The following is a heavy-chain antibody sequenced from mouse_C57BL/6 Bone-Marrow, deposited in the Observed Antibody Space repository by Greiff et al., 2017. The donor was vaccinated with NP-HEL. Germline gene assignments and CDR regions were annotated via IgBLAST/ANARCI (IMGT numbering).Heavy chain of an antibody. CDR2: IYPGSGNT. D-gene: IGHD1-1*01. J-gene: IGHJ2*01. Sequence: QVQLQQSGAELVRPGASVKLSCKASGYTFTDYYINWVKQRPGQGLEWIARIYPGSGNTYYNEKFKGKATLTADKSFRPAYMQLSSLTSEDSAVYFCARPNYYGSSYGGAYYFDDWGQGTTLTVSS. CDR1: GYTFTDYY. CDR3: ARPNYYGSSYGGAYYFDD. V-gene: IGHV1-76*01.